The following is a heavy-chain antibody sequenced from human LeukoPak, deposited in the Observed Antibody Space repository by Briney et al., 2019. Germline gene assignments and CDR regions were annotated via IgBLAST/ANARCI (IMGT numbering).Heavy chain of an antibody. CDR1: GGSFSGYY. D-gene: IGHD5-18*01. V-gene: IGHV4-34*01. CDR2: INHSGST. J-gene: IGHJ4*02. CDR3: ARRSIWLQPAVDY. Sequence: PSETLSLTCAVYGGSFSGYYWSWIRQPPGKGLEWIGEINHSGSTNYNPSLKSRVTISVDTSKNQFSLKLSSVTAADTAVYYCARRSIWLQPAVDYWGQGTLVTVSS.